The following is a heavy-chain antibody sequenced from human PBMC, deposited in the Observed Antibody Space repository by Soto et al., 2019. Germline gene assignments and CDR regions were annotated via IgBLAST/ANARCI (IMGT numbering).Heavy chain of an antibody. Sequence: QVQLVQSGAEVKKPGSSVTVSCKTSGGTFSKDAINWVRQAPGRGLEWMGLLIPVFDSPIYAQKFQGRIRITADESTSTAFMDLSSLRSEDTAVYYCTRVLGYTFEPGKTRYYAMDVWGQGTTVSVSS. V-gene: IGHV1-69*01. CDR1: GGTFSKDA. D-gene: IGHD5-18*01. CDR2: LIPVFDSP. J-gene: IGHJ6*02. CDR3: TRVLGYTFEPGKTRYYAMDV.